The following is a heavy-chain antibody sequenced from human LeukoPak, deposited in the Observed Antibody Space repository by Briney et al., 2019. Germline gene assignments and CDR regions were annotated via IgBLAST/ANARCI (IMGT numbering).Heavy chain of an antibody. Sequence: PGRSLRLSCAASGFTFSSYGMYWVRQAPGKGLEWVAVIWYDGSNKYYADSVKGRFTISRDNSKNTLYLQINSLRAEDTAVYYCARDGSSGWYWVDYWGQGTLVTVSS. D-gene: IGHD6-19*01. CDR3: ARDGSSGWYWVDY. V-gene: IGHV3-33*01. CDR1: GFTFSSYG. J-gene: IGHJ4*02. CDR2: IWYDGSNK.